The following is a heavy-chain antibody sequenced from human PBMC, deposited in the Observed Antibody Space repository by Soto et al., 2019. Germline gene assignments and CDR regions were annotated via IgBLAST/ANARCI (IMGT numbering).Heavy chain of an antibody. CDR1: GYSFINYG. CDR2: ITVNSGNT. V-gene: IGHV1-18*04. D-gene: IGHD6-19*01. J-gene: IGHJ4*02. Sequence: QGHLVQSGVEVKEPGASVRVSCKASGYSFINYGIGWVRQAPGQGLEWMGWITVNSGNTNYPQKFQGRVTMTTDTSPSTAYMELRSLTSDDTAGYYCGRGLGGGWYYFDYWGPGTLVTVSS. CDR3: GRGLGGGWYYFDY.